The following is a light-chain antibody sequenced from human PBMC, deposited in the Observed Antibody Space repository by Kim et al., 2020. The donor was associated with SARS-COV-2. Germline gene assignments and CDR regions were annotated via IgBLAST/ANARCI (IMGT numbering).Light chain of an antibody. CDR3: AVWDDSLNGLVV. Sequence: QSVLTQPPSASGTPGQRVTISCSGSSSNIGSNTVNWYRQLPGTAPKLLIYNNDQRPSGVPDRFSGSKSGTSASLAISGLQSEDEADYYCAVWDDSLNGLVVFGGGTKLTVL. V-gene: IGLV1-44*01. CDR2: NND. J-gene: IGLJ2*01. CDR1: SSNIGSNT.